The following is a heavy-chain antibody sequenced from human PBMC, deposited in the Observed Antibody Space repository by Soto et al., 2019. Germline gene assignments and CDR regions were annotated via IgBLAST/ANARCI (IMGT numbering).Heavy chain of an antibody. V-gene: IGHV3-15*01. CDR2: IKSKTDGGTT. D-gene: IGHD2-15*01. CDR3: TTDSLDIVVVVGEYYFDY. CDR1: GFTFSNAW. J-gene: IGHJ4*02. Sequence: LRLSCAASGFTFSNAWMSWVRQAPGKGLEWVGRIKSKTDGGTTDYAAPVKGRFTISRDDSKNTLCLQMNSLKTEDTAVYYCTTDSLDIVVVVGEYYFDYWGQGTLVTVSS.